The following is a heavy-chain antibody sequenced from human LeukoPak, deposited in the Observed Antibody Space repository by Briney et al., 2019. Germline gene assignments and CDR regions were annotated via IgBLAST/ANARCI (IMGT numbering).Heavy chain of an antibody. CDR1: GFTFSSYW. J-gene: IGHJ3*02. CDR3: ARGYYDSSGDAFDI. CDR2: IKQDGSEK. V-gene: IGHV3-7*03. D-gene: IGHD3-22*01. Sequence: GGSLRLSCAASGFTFSSYWMSWVRQAPGKGLEWVANIKQDGSEKYYVDSVKDRFTISRDNAKNSLYLQMNSLRAEDTAVYYCARGYYDSSGDAFDIWGQGTMVTVSS.